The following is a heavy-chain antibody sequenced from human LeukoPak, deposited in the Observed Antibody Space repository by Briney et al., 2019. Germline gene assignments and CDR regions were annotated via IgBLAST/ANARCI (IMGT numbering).Heavy chain of an antibody. J-gene: IGHJ4*02. D-gene: IGHD3-22*01. V-gene: IGHV3-23*01. CDR1: GFTFSSYA. CDR2: ISGSGGST. Sequence: GGSLRPSCAASGFTFSSYAMSWVRQAPGKGLEWVSTISGSGGSTYYADSVKGRFTISRDNSKNTLYLQMNSLRAEDTAVYYCAKDDYYDTSGYRDWGQGTLVTVSS. CDR3: AKDDYYDTSGYRD.